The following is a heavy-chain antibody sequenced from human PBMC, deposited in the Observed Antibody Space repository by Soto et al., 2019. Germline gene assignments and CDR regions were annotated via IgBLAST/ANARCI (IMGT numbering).Heavy chain of an antibody. V-gene: IGHV4-30-2*01. J-gene: IGHJ4*02. CDR2: IYHSGST. D-gene: IGHD2-21*01. Sequence: SETLSLTCAVSGGSISSGGYSWSWIRQPPGKGLEWIGYIYHSGSTYYNPSLKSRVTISVDRSKNQFSLKLSSVTAADTAVYYYTTAPAICSWGQETLLTVSS. CDR1: GGSISSGGYS. CDR3: TTAPAICS.